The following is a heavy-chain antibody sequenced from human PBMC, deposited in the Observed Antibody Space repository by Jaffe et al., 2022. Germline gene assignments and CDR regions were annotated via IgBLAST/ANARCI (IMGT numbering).Heavy chain of an antibody. CDR1: GFTFGDYA. J-gene: IGHJ4*02. V-gene: IGHV3-49*04. Sequence: EVQLVESGGGLVQPGRSLRLSCTASGFTFGDYAMSWVRQAPGKGLEWVGFIRSKAYGGTTEYAASVKGRFTISRDDSKSIAYLQMNSLKTEDTAVYYCTRGVLLWFGELSYFDYWGQGTLVTVSS. CDR3: TRGVLLWFGELSYFDY. D-gene: IGHD3-10*01. CDR2: IRSKAYGGTT.